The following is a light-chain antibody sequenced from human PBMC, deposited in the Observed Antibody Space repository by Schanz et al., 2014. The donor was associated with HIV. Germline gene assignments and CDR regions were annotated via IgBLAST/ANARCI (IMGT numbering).Light chain of an antibody. CDR2: GTH. CDR1: AFNVGQNY. Sequence: QSVLTQPPSVSAAPGQRVTISCSGSAFNVGQNYVSWYQQLPGTAPKLLIYGTHDRLSEIPDRFSGSKTGTSATLAIVGLQTGDEADYYCGTWDSTLSEVVFGGGTKLTVL. V-gene: IGLV1-51*01. CDR3: GTWDSTLSEVV. J-gene: IGLJ2*01.